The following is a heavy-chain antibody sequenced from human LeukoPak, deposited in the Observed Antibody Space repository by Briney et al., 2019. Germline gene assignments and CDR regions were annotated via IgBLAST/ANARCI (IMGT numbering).Heavy chain of an antibody. CDR2: IYYSGRT. CDR3: ARDIAAAGNVDY. D-gene: IGHD6-13*01. Sequence: SETLSLTCTVSGGSISSGCYYWSWLRQHPGKGLEWLGYIYYSGRTYYNPSLTSTVTISVDMSKNQFCLKLSSVTAADTAVYYCARDIAAAGNVDYWGRGTLVTVSS. V-gene: IGHV4-31*01. J-gene: IGHJ4*02. CDR1: GGSISSGCYY.